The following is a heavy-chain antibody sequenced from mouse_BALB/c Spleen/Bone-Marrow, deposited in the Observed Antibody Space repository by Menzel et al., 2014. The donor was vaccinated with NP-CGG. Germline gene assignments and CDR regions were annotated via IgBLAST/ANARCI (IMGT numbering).Heavy chain of an antibody. Sequence: QVQLQQSGPGLVQPSQSLSITCTVSGFSLTSYGVHWVRQSPGKGLEWLGVIWSGGSTDYNAAFISRLSISKDNSKSQVFFKMNSLQAKDAGIYYCGRNGKYCFDYWGQGTAVTVSS. CDR3: GRNGKYCFDY. CDR1: GFSLTSYG. V-gene: IGHV2-2*02. J-gene: IGHJ2*01. CDR2: IWSGGST. D-gene: IGHD2-1*01.